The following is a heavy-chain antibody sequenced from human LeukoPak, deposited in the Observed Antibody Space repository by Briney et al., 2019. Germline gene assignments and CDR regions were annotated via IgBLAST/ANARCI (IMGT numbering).Heavy chain of an antibody. CDR3: ARRITIFGVVDY. J-gene: IGHJ4*02. Sequence: SETLSLTCTVSGGSISSYYWSWIRQPPGKGLGWIGYIYYSGSTNYNPSLKSRVTISVDTSKNQFSLKLSSVTAADTAVYYCARRITIFGVVDYWGQGTLVTVSS. D-gene: IGHD3-3*01. CDR1: GGSISSYY. V-gene: IGHV4-59*01. CDR2: IYYSGST.